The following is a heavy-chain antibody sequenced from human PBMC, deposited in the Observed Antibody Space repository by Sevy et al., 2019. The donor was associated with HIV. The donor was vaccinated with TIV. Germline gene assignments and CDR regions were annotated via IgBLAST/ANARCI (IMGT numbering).Heavy chain of an antibody. V-gene: IGHV3-23*01. D-gene: IGHD3-3*01. Sequence: GGSLRLSCAASGFTFSGYAMSWVRQAPGKGLEWVSSISASGDTIKYADSVRGRFTLSRDNSENTLYLQMNSLRSEDTALYYCAKGPGDLAWLLFDYWGRGTLVTVSS. CDR2: ISASGDTI. CDR3: AKGPGDLAWLLFDY. J-gene: IGHJ4*02. CDR1: GFTFSGYA.